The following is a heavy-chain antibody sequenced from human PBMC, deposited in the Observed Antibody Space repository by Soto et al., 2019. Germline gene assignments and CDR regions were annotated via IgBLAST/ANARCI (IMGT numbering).Heavy chain of an antibody. V-gene: IGHV1-3*01. CDR2: INAGNGNT. CDR3: ARDRATGTVYYYGMDV. CDR1: GESKTSNA. D-gene: IGHD1-1*01. J-gene: IGHJ6*02. Sequence: KECGESKTSNARQWARQENGQRLEWMGWINAGNGNTKYSPKFQGRVTITRDTSASTAYMELSSLRSEDTAVYYCARDRATGTVYYYGMDVWGQGTTVPVSS.